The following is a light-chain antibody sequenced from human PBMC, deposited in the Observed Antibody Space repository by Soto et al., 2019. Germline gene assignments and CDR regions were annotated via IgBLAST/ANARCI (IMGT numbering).Light chain of an antibody. Sequence: LGLTQSPGTLSLSPGERATLSCRAGPSLSNNLLAWYQQKPGQAPRLLIYGASSRATGIPDRFSGSGSGTDVTLTISGLEPEDFAVYFCQHYGNSAITFGQGTRLDIK. CDR3: QHYGNSAIT. CDR1: PSLSNNL. CDR2: GAS. J-gene: IGKJ5*01. V-gene: IGKV3-20*01.